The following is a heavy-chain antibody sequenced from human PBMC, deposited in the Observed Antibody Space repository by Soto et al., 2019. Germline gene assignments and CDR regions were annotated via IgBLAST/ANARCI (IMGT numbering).Heavy chain of an antibody. V-gene: IGHV5-51*01. CDR1: GYSFAGYS. CDR2: IYPVDSDT. J-gene: IGHJ6*02. D-gene: IGHD6-6*01. Sequence: GESLKISCQGSGYSFAGYSIGWVRQMPGKDLEWMGIIYPVDSDTRYSPSFQGQVTISADKSLRTAYLQWTSLKASDTDLYYCARTRSFTLGFYYDGMDVWGQGTTVTVSS. CDR3: ARTRSFTLGFYYDGMDV.